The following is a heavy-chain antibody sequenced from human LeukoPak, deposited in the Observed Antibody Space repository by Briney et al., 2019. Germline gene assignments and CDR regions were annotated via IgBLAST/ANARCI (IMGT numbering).Heavy chain of an antibody. Sequence: ASVKVSCKASGYTFINYGISWVRQAPGQGVEWMGWISAYNGNTNYAQKLQGRVTMTTDTSTSTAYMELRSLRSDDTAVYYCARDRFNRNWFDPWGQGTLVTVSS. CDR3: ARDRFNRNWFDP. CDR2: ISAYNGNT. D-gene: IGHD1-14*01. CDR1: GYTFINYG. V-gene: IGHV1-18*01. J-gene: IGHJ5*02.